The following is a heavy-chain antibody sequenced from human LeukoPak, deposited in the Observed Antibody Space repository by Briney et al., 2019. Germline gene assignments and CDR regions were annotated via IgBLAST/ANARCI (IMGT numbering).Heavy chain of an antibody. CDR3: AKDYTYYYDSIMLGREPDY. V-gene: IGHV3-23*01. Sequence: PGGSLRLSCAASGFTFSSYAMSWVRQAPGKGLEWVSAISGSGGSTYYADSVKGRFTISRDNSKNTLYLRMNSLRAEDTAVHYCAKDYTYYYDSIMLGREPDYWGQGTLVTVSS. CDR2: ISGSGGST. J-gene: IGHJ4*02. D-gene: IGHD3-22*01. CDR1: GFTFSSYA.